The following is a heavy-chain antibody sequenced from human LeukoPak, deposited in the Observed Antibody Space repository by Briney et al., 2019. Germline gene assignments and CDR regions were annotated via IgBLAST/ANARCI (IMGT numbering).Heavy chain of an antibody. CDR3: TTGFFGVVNDAFDI. J-gene: IGHJ3*02. D-gene: IGHD3-3*01. Sequence: GGSLRLSCAASGFTFSNAWMNWVRQAPGKGLEWVGRIYSKTDGGTTDYAAPVKGRFTISRDDSKNTLYLQMNSLKTEDTALYYCTTGFFGVVNDAFDIWGQGTMVTVCS. CDR2: IYSKTDGGTT. V-gene: IGHV3-15*01. CDR1: GFTFSNAW.